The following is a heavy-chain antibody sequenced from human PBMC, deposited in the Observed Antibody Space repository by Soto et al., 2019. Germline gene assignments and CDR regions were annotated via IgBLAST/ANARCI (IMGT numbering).Heavy chain of an antibody. CDR3: ARDSQDIVEVPAAMEVGYGMDV. D-gene: IGHD2-2*01. CDR1: GGSISSGGYY. J-gene: IGHJ6*02. V-gene: IGHV4-31*03. Sequence: SETLSLTCTVSGGSISSGGYYWSWIRQDPGKGLEWIGYIYYSGSTYYNPSLKSRVTISVDTSKNQFSLKLGSVTAADTAVYYCARDSQDIVEVPAAMEVGYGMDVWGQGTTVTVSS. CDR2: IYYSGST.